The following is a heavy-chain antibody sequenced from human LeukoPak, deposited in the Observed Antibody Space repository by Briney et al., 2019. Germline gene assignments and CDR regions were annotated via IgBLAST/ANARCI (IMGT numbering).Heavy chain of an antibody. Sequence: ASVKVSCKASGYTFTSYDINWVRQAAGQGLEWMGWMNPNSGNTGYAQKFQGRITMTRNTSISTAYMELSSLTSEDTAVYYCARIAAAGNRRLNYWGQGTLVTVSS. CDR2: MNPNSGNT. V-gene: IGHV1-8*01. J-gene: IGHJ4*02. D-gene: IGHD6-13*01. CDR3: ARIAAAGNRRLNY. CDR1: GYTFTSYD.